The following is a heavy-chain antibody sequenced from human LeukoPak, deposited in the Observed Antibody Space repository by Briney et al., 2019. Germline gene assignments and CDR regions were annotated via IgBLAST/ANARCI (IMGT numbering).Heavy chain of an antibody. CDR1: GFTFSNYG. D-gene: IGHD6-19*01. J-gene: IGHJ4*02. CDR3: VKDGGGWSFDH. Sequence: GGSLRLSCAVSGFTFSNYGMHWVRQAPGKGLEWVAFIAYDGSITYYADSLKGRFNISRDNSKNTLSLQMSSLGPEDTAVHYCVKDGGGWSFDHWGQGMLVTVSS. CDR2: IAYDGSIT. V-gene: IGHV3-30*18.